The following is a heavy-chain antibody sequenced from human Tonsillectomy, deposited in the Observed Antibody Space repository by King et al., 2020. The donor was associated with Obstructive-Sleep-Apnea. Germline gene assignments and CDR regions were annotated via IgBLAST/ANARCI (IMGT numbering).Heavy chain of an antibody. CDR3: ARDWVLGAFDI. CDR1: GGSISSSSYY. D-gene: IGHD3-16*01. CDR2: IYYSGST. Sequence: QLQESGPGLVKPSETLSLTCSVSGGSISSSSYYWDWIRQPPGKGLEWIGSIYYSGSTDYNSSLKSRVTISVDTSKNQFSLKLRSVTAADTAVYYCARDWVLGAFDIWGQGTMVTVSS. J-gene: IGHJ3*02. V-gene: IGHV4-39*07.